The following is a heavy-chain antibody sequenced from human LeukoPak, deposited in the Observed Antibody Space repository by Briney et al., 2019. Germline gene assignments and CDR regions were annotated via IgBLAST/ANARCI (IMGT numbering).Heavy chain of an antibody. CDR1: GYTFTSYG. J-gene: IGHJ4*02. Sequence: GASVKVSRKASGYTFTSYGISWVRQAPGQGLEWMGWISAYNGNTNYAQKLQGRVTMTTDTSTSTAYMELRSLRSDDTAVYYCARVSGATIFGVVTKNPADYWGQGTLVTVSS. CDR2: ISAYNGNT. V-gene: IGHV1-18*01. D-gene: IGHD3-3*01. CDR3: ARVSGATIFGVVTKNPADY.